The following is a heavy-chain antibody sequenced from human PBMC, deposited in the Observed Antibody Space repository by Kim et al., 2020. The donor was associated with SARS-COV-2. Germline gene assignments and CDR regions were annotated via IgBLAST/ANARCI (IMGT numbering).Heavy chain of an antibody. V-gene: IGHV4-59*08. J-gene: IGHJ3*01. CDR3: ARRGASSSGFSGAFDF. CDR2: VYDGGAT. D-gene: IGHD6-19*01. CDR1: GGSLTAYY. Sequence: SETLSLTCSVSGGSLTAYYWNWIRQSPGKGLEWIGFVYDGGATASNPSLKSRLTISADTSKNEFSLKLNSVTAADTAVYYCARRGASSSGFSGAFDFWGRGTVVTVSS.